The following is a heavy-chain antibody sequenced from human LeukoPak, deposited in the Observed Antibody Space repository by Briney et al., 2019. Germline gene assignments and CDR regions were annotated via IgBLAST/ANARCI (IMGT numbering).Heavy chain of an antibody. D-gene: IGHD3-22*01. V-gene: IGHV4-38-2*01. CDR2: IYHSGST. Sequence: KPSDTLSLTCVVSRYSINSDYYWGWIRQPPGKGLEWIGSIYHSGSTYYNPSLKSRVTISVDTSKNQFSLKLTSVTAADTAVYYCARVNNYYGTSAYYYEGAFDIWGQGTMVTVSS. CDR1: RYSINSDYY. CDR3: ARVNNYYGTSAYYYEGAFDI. J-gene: IGHJ3*02.